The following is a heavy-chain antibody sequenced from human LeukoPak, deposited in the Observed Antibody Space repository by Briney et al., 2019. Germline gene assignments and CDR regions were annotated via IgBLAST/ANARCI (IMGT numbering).Heavy chain of an antibody. CDR1: GGSISSYY. CDR2: IYYSGST. Sequence: SETLSLTCTVSGGSISSYYWSWIRQPPGKGLVWIGYIYYSGSTNYNPSLKSRVTISVDTSKNQFSLKLSSVTAADTAVYYCARVNTIFGVVLTPYGMDVWGQGTTVTVSS. CDR3: ARVNTIFGVVLTPYGMDV. V-gene: IGHV4-59*01. J-gene: IGHJ6*02. D-gene: IGHD3-3*01.